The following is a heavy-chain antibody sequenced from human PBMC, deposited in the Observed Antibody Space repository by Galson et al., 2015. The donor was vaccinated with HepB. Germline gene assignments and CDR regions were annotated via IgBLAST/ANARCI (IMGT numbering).Heavy chain of an antibody. V-gene: IGHV4-30-4*01. CDR2: IYYSGST. D-gene: IGHD2-15*01. CDR3: ARVGCSGGSCAYNWFDP. Sequence: TLSLTCTVSGGSISSGDYYWSWIRQPPGKGLEWIGYIYYSGSTYYNPSLKSRVTISVDTSKNQFSLKLSSVTAADTAVYYCARVGCSGGSCAYNWFDPWGQGTLVTVSS. CDR1: GGSISSGDYY. J-gene: IGHJ5*02.